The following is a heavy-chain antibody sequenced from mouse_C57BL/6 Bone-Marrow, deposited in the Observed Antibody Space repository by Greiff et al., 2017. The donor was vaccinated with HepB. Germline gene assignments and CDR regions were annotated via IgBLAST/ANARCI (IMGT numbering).Heavy chain of an antibody. D-gene: IGHD2-5*01. V-gene: IGHV2-2*01. Sequence: QVQLKESGPGLVQPSQRLSITCTVSGFSLTSYGVHWVRQSPGKGLEWLGVIWSGGSTDYNAAFISRLSISKDNSKSQVFFKMNSLQADDTAIYYCARNSYYSNPAWFAYWGQGTLVTVSA. CDR1: GFSLTSYG. J-gene: IGHJ3*01. CDR2: IWSGGST. CDR3: ARNSYYSNPAWFAY.